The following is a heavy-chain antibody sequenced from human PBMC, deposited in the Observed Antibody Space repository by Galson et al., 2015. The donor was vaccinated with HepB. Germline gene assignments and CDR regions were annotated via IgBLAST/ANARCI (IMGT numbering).Heavy chain of an antibody. D-gene: IGHD1-26*01. CDR2: IKQDGSEK. Sequence: SLRLSCAASGFTFSNYWMSWVRQSPGKGPEWVANIKQDGSEKYFVDSVKGRFTISRDNAKNSLYLQMNSLRAEDTAVYYCARDGVGATAYDYWGQGTLVTASS. CDR1: GFTFSNYW. V-gene: IGHV3-7*01. J-gene: IGHJ4*02. CDR3: ARDGVGATAYDY.